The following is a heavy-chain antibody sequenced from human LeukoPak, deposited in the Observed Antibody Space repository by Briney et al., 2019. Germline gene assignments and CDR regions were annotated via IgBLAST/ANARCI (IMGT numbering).Heavy chain of an antibody. CDR3: AKLSSSGYYYYYGMDV. Sequence: GGSLRLSCAASGFTFSSYGMHWVRQAPGKGLEWVAVISYDGSNKYYADSMKGRFTFSRDNSKNTLYLQMNSLRAEDTAVYYCAKLSSSGYYYYYGMDVWGQGTLVTVSS. CDR1: GFTFSSYG. V-gene: IGHV3-30*18. D-gene: IGHD3-22*01. CDR2: ISYDGSNK. J-gene: IGHJ6*02.